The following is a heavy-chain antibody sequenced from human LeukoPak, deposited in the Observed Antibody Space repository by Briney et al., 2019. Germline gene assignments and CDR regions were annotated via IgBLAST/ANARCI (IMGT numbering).Heavy chain of an antibody. Sequence: GASVKVSCKASGGTFSSYAISWVRQAPGQGLEWMGWISAYNGNTNYAQKLQGRVTMTTDTSTSTAYMELRSLRSDDTAVYYCARGGTSGWPRTDNWFDPWGQGTLVTVSS. CDR2: ISAYNGNT. CDR1: GGTFSSYA. J-gene: IGHJ5*02. D-gene: IGHD6-19*01. CDR3: ARGGTSGWPRTDNWFDP. V-gene: IGHV1-18*01.